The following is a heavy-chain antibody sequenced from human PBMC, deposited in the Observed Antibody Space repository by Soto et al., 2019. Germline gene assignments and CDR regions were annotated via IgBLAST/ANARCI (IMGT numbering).Heavy chain of an antibody. CDR2: IIPIFGTA. CDR1: GGTLSSYA. D-gene: IGHD3-22*01. Sequence: SVKVSCKASGGTLSSYAISWVRQAPGQGLEWMGGIIPIFGTANYAQKFQGRVTITADESTSTAYMELSSLRSEDTAVYYCARENYDSSGQGCWFDPWGQGTLVTVSS. V-gene: IGHV1-69*13. J-gene: IGHJ5*02. CDR3: ARENYDSSGQGCWFDP.